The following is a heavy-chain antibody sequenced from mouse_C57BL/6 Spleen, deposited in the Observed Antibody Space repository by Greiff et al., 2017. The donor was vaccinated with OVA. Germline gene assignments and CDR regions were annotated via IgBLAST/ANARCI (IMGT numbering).Heavy chain of an antibody. J-gene: IGHJ2*01. CDR3: ARSGTTVVATDDY. V-gene: IGHV1-7*01. CDR2: INHSSGYN. CDR1: GYTFTSYW. Sequence: QVQLQQSGAELAKPGASVKLSCKASGYTFTSYWMHWVKQRPGQGLEWIGYINHSSGYNKYNQKFKDKATLTADKSSSTAYMQLSSLTYEDSAVYYCARSGTTVVATDDYWGQGTTLTVSS. D-gene: IGHD1-1*01.